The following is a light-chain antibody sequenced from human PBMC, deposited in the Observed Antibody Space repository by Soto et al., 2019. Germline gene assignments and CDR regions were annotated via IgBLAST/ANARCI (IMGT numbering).Light chain of an antibody. V-gene: IGKV1-5*01. CDR1: ENIFKF. CDR2: AAS. J-gene: IGKJ4*01. CDR3: QLSHSPSIT. Sequence: DILLIQSPATLSASVGDRITITCRASENIFKFLAWYQQRSGSAPNLLIYAASDLEKGVPSRFSGSGSGTEFTLTSENQQPNDSATYFGQLSHSPSITFGGGTQVDVK.